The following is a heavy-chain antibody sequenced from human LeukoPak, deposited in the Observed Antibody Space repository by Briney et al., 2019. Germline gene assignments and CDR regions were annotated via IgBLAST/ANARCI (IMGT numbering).Heavy chain of an antibody. CDR1: GFTFRRYS. V-gene: IGHV3-21*01. CDR3: SRDLSLGSPQGFDY. Sequence: GGSLRLSCTASGFTFRRYSFNWVRQAPGKGLEWVSTIYSGSDYIYYADSVWGRFTVPRDNAEGSLYLQMNSLRAEDTAVYYCSRDLSLGSPQGFDYWGRGTLVTVSS. D-gene: IGHD1-26*01. CDR2: IYSGSDYI. J-gene: IGHJ4*02.